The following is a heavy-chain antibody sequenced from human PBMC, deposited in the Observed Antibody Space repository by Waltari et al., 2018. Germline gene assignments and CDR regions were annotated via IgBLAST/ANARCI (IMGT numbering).Heavy chain of an antibody. CDR3: ARGIGRWELAYGMDV. J-gene: IGHJ6*02. D-gene: IGHD1-26*01. Sequence: QLVQSGAEVKKPGASVNVSCKASGYTFTGYYIYWVRQAPGQGLEWMGWINPNSGSTNYAQKFQGRVAMTEDTSIRTAYMELSRLRSDDAAVYYCARGIGRWELAYGMDVWGQGTTVTVSS. CDR2: INPNSGST. CDR1: GYTFTGYY. V-gene: IGHV1-2*02.